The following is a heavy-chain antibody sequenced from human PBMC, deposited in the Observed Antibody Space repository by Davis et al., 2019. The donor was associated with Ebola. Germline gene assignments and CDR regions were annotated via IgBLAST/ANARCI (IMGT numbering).Heavy chain of an antibody. V-gene: IGHV3-23*01. J-gene: IGHJ5*02. Sequence: PGGSLRLSCAASGFTFSSYAMSWVRQAPGKGLEWVSGISGSSYSTYYADSVKGRFTISRDNSKNTLYLQMNSLRAEDTAVYYCAKGYSSGWFPWFDPWGQGTLVTVAS. CDR2: ISGSSYST. D-gene: IGHD6-19*01. CDR3: AKGYSSGWFPWFDP. CDR1: GFTFSSYA.